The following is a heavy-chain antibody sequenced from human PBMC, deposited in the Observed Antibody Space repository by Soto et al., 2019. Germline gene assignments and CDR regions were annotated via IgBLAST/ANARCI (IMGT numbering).Heavy chain of an antibody. CDR3: ASETYYYDSSGYHNWFDP. D-gene: IGHD3-22*01. CDR2: INSDGSST. J-gene: IGHJ5*02. CDR1: GFTFSSYW. V-gene: IGHV3-74*01. Sequence: EVQLVESGGGLVQPGGSLRLSCAASGFTFSSYWMHWVRQAPGKGLVWVSRINSDGSSTSYADSVKGRFTISRDNAKNTLYLQMNSLRAEDTAVYYCASETYYYDSSGYHNWFDPWGQGTLVTVSS.